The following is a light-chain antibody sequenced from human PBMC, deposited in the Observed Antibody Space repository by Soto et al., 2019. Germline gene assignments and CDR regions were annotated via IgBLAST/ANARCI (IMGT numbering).Light chain of an antibody. Sequence: QSVLTQPHSASGTPGQGVTISCSGGSSNIGSNIVNWYQQLPGTAPKLLIYNNDQRPSGVPDRFSGSKSGTSASLAISGLQSEDEADYYCEAWDDSLNGRVFGGGTKLTVL. CDR2: NND. V-gene: IGLV1-44*01. J-gene: IGLJ2*01. CDR3: EAWDDSLNGRV. CDR1: SSNIGSNI.